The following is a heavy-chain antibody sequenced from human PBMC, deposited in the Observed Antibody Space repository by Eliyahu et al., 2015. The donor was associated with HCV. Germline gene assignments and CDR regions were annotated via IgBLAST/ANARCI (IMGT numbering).Heavy chain of an antibody. CDR1: SSYG. J-gene: IGHJ4*02. CDR2: ISYDGSNK. D-gene: IGHD6-19*01. CDR3: AKLRXGIAVAEDDY. V-gene: IGHV3-30*18. Sequence: SSYGMHWVRQAPGKGLEWVAVISYDGSNKYXADSVKGRFTISRDNSKNTLYLQMTSLRAEDTAXXXXAKLRXGIAVAEDDYWGQGTLVTVSS.